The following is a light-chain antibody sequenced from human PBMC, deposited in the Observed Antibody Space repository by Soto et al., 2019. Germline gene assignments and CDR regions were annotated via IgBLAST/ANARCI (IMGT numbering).Light chain of an antibody. CDR2: EVN. J-gene: IGLJ3*02. CDR1: SSDIGSYNL. Sequence: QSVLTQPASVSGSPGQSITISCAGTSSDIGSYNLVSWYQQLPGKAPKLIIYEVNERPSEISDRFSGSKSGNMASLTSSGLQAEDEAHYYCCSYAGSSMLVFGGGTKLTVL. V-gene: IGLV2-23*02. CDR3: CSYAGSSMLV.